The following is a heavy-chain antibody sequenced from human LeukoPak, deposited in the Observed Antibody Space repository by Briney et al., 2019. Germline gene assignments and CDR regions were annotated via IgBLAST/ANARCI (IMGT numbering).Heavy chain of an antibody. V-gene: IGHV4-59*01. Sequence: KPSETLSLTCTVSGGSISSYYWSWIRQAPGKGLEWIGYIYYSGSTNYNPSLKRRVTISVETSKNQFSLKLSSVTAADTAVYYCARTVYSSGWPFDYWGQGTLVTVSS. CDR1: GGSISSYY. CDR2: IYYSGST. CDR3: ARTVYSSGWPFDY. J-gene: IGHJ4*02. D-gene: IGHD6-19*01.